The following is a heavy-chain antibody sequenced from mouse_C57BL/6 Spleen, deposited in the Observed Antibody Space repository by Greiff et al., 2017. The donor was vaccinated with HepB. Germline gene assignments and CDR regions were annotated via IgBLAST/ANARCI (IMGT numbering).Heavy chain of an antibody. D-gene: IGHD2-5*01. V-gene: IGHV5-16*01. J-gene: IGHJ4*01. CDR1: GFTFSDYY. CDR3: ARDGYYSNYSYAMDY. Sequence: DVKLVESEGGLVQPGSSMKLSCTASGFTFSDYYMAWVRQVPEKGLEWVANINYDGSSTYYLDSLKSRFIISRNNAKNILYLQMSSLKSEDTATYYCARDGYYSNYSYAMDYWGQGTSVTVSS. CDR2: INYDGSST.